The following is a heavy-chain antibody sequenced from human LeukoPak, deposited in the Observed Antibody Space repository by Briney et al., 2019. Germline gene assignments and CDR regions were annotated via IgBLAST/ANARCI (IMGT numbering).Heavy chain of an antibody. Sequence: GGSLSLSCTASGXSVSSIYMSWVRQAPGKGQEWVSVIYSGGSTYYADSVKGRFTISRDNSKNTLYLQMNSLRAEDTAVYYCAISAVAGTEVVADYWGQGTLVTVSS. J-gene: IGHJ4*02. CDR3: AISAVAGTEVVADY. CDR2: IYSGGST. D-gene: IGHD6-19*01. V-gene: IGHV3-53*01. CDR1: GXSVSSIY.